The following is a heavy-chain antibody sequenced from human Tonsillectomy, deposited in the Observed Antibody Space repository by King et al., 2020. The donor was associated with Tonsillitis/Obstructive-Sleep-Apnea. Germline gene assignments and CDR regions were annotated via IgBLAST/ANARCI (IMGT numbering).Heavy chain of an antibody. CDR2: ISYDGSNK. D-gene: IGHD3-22*01. J-gene: IGHJ6*03. V-gene: IGHV3-30*18. CDR1: GFTFSGYG. Sequence: VQLVESGGGVVQPGRSLRLSCAASGFTFSGYGMHWVRQAPGKGLEWVAVISYDGSNKYYADSVKGRFTISRDNSKNTLYLQMNSLRAEDTAVYYCAKDLYYDSSAPIYYYYYMDVWGKGTTVTVSS. CDR3: AKDLYYDSSAPIYYYYYMDV.